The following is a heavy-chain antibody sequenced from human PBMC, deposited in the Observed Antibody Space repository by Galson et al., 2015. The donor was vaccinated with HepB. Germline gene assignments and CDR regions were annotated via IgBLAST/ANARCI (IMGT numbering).Heavy chain of an antibody. CDR2: ISSTSTYI. CDR1: GFSFRTYR. CDR3: AKSVLEGGHWYFDI. Sequence: SLRLSCAASGFSFRTYRMTWVRQAPGKGLDWVSCISSTSTYIACTDSVKGRFTISRDNAKSSVYLQMNDLRAEDTAVYFCAKSVLEGGHWYFDIWGRGTLVTVSS. V-gene: IGHV3-21*01. J-gene: IGHJ2*01. D-gene: IGHD5/OR15-5a*01.